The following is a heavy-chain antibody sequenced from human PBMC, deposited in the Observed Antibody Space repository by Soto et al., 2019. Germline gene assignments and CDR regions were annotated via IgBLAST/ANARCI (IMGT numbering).Heavy chain of an antibody. CDR1: GFSFSTYV. CDR3: ARPSSGWKNWFDP. J-gene: IGHJ5*02. V-gene: IGHV3-30*03. CDR2: ISNDGSNK. Sequence: PGGSLRLSCAASGFSFSTYVMHWVRQAPGKELEWVAFISNDGSNKYYTDSVKDRFTISRDNAKNSLYLQMNSLRDDDTAVYYRARPSSGWKNWFDPWGQGTLVTVSS. D-gene: IGHD6-19*01.